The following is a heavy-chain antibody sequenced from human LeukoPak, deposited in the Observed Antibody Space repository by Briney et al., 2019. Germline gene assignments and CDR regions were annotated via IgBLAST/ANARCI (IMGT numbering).Heavy chain of an antibody. CDR1: RFTFSRYS. D-gene: IGHD3-3*01. V-gene: IGHV3-21*01. Sequence: PGGSLRLSCAASRFTFSRYSMNWVRQAPGKGRGWVSSISSSSSYIYFADAVKGRFTISRDNAKNSLYLQMNSPRAADTAVYYYASASRFDFCGGYLHYWGQERLLVTASS. CDR3: ASASRFDFCGGYLHY. CDR2: ISSSSSYI. J-gene: IGHJ4*02.